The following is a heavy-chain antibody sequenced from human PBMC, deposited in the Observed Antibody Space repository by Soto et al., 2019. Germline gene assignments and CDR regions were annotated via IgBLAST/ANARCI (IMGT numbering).Heavy chain of an antibody. J-gene: IGHJ4*02. CDR1: GFTFSSYW. Sequence: EVQLVESGGGLVQPGGSLRLSCAASGFTFSSYWMHWVRQAPGKGLVWVSRINRDVSSTSYADFVKGRFTISRDNAKNTLYLQMNSLRAEDTAVYYCAVAVAGSTAIGYWGQGTLVTVSS. V-gene: IGHV3-74*01. CDR3: AVAVAGSTAIGY. CDR2: INRDVSST. D-gene: IGHD6-19*01.